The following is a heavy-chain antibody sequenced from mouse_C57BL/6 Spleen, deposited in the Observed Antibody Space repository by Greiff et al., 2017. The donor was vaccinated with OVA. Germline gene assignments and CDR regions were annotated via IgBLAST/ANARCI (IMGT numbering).Heavy chain of an antibody. Sequence: EVKVVESGGGLVQPKGSLKLSCAASGFSFNTYAMNWVRQAPGKGLEWVARIRSNSNNYATYYADSVKDRFTISRDDSESMLYLQMNNLKTDDTAMYYCVRPYYDYDGAMDYWGQGTSVTVSS. D-gene: IGHD2-4*01. CDR3: VRPYYDYDGAMDY. CDR1: GFSFNTYA. J-gene: IGHJ4*01. CDR2: IRSNSNNYAT. V-gene: IGHV10-1*01.